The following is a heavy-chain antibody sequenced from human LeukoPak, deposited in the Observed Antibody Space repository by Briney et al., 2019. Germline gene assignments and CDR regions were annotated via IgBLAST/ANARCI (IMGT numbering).Heavy chain of an antibody. CDR1: GFTVSSNY. J-gene: IGHJ4*02. Sequence: PGGSLRLSCAASGFTVSSNYMSWVRQAPGKGLEWVSVIYSGGSTYYADSVKGRFTISRDNSKNTLYLQMNSLRAEETAVYYCARDPLYGYFDYWGQGTLVTVSS. V-gene: IGHV3-66*02. CDR3: ARDPLYGYFDY. D-gene: IGHD4-17*01. CDR2: IYSGGST.